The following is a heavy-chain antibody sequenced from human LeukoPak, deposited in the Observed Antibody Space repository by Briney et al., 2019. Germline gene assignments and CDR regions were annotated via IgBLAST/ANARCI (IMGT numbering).Heavy chain of an antibody. CDR3: ARVLAYCGGDCYVLDY. D-gene: IGHD2-21*02. CDR1: GYTFTSYG. Sequence: ASVKVFCKASGYTFTSYGISWVRQAPGQGLEWMGWISAYNGNTNYAQKLQGRVTMTTDTSTSTAYMELRSLRSDDTAVYYCARVLAYCGGDCYVLDYWGQGTLVTVSS. CDR2: ISAYNGNT. J-gene: IGHJ4*02. V-gene: IGHV1-18*01.